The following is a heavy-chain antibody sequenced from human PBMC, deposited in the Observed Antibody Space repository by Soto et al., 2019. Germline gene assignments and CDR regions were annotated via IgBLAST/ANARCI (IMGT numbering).Heavy chain of an antibody. J-gene: IGHJ4*02. CDR3: ARGGKGVYYDFWSGYEESPTFDY. D-gene: IGHD3-3*01. Sequence: SETLSLTCAVYGGSFSGYYWSWIRQPPGKGLEWIGEINHSGSTNYNPSLKSRVTISVDTSKNQFSLKLSSVTAADTAVYYCARGGKGVYYDFWSGYEESPTFDYWGQGTLVTVS. CDR2: INHSGST. V-gene: IGHV4-34*01. CDR1: GGSFSGYY.